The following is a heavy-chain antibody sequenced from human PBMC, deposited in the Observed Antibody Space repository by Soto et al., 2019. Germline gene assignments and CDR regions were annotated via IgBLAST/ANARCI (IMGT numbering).Heavy chain of an antibody. D-gene: IGHD6-13*01. CDR3: ARPPAAAGPGYYYGMDV. Sequence: GESLKISCKGSGCSFTSYWIGWVRQMPGKGLEWMGIIYPGDSDTRYSPSFQGQVTISADKSISTAYLQWSSLKASDTAMYYCARPPAAAGPGYYYGMDVWGQGTTVTVSS. V-gene: IGHV5-51*01. J-gene: IGHJ6*02. CDR2: IYPGDSDT. CDR1: GCSFTSYW.